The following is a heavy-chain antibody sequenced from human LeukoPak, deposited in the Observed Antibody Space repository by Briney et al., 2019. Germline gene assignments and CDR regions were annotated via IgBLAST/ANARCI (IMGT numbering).Heavy chain of an antibody. D-gene: IGHD1-26*01. J-gene: IGHJ4*02. CDR1: GYTFTSYA. Sequence: ASVKVSCKACGYTFTSYAMHWVRQAPGQRLEWMGWINAGNGNTKYSQKFQGRVTITRDTSASTAYMELSSLRSEDTAVYYCARDEVEGATPYGTFDYWGQGTLVTVSS. V-gene: IGHV1-3*01. CDR2: INAGNGNT. CDR3: ARDEVEGATPYGTFDY.